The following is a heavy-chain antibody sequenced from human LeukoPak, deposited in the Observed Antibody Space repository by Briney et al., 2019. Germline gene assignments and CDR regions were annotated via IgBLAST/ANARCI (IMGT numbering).Heavy chain of an antibody. D-gene: IGHD6-19*01. CDR1: GFTFTNYE. Sequence: GGSLRLSCAASGFTFTNYEMNWVRQAPGKGLEWVSAISGSGGKTNYADSVKGRFTISRDNSKNTLYLQMNSLRAGDTAVYYCAKAEGRVSSGWYYDYWGQGTLVTVSS. V-gene: IGHV3-23*01. CDR2: ISGSGGKT. CDR3: AKAEGRVSSGWYYDY. J-gene: IGHJ4*02.